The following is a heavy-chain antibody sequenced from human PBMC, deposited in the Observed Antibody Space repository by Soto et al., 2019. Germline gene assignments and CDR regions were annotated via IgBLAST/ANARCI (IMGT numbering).Heavy chain of an antibody. CDR2: ISWNSGNI. V-gene: IGHV3-9*01. Sequence: EVQLVESGGGLVQPGRSLRLSCAASGFSFDDYAMHWVRQAPGKGLEWVSGISWNSGNIGYADSVKGRFTISRDNAKNSLYLQMNSLRAEDTALYHCAIFRTVTTPFDYWGQGTLVTVSS. D-gene: IGHD4-17*01. J-gene: IGHJ4*02. CDR1: GFSFDDYA. CDR3: AIFRTVTTPFDY.